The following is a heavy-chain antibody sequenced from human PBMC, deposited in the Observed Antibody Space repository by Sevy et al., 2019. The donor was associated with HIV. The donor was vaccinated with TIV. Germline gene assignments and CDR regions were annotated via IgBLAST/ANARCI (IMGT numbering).Heavy chain of an antibody. CDR2: IRNDGSTK. CDR3: AKDLTGRYSSSSGDFDY. D-gene: IGHD6-6*01. J-gene: IGHJ4*02. CDR1: GFIFKSYG. V-gene: IGHV3-30*02. Sequence: GGSLRLSCAASGFIFKSYGMHWVRQAPGKGLEWVTFIRNDGSTKYYADSVRGRFTASRDNSKNTLYLQMNSLRAEDTAVYYCAKDLTGRYSSSSGDFDYWGQGTLVTVSS.